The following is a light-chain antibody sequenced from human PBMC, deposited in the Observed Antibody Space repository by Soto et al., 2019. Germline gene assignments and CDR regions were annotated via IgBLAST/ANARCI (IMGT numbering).Light chain of an antibody. CDR1: SSDVGGYNY. J-gene: IGLJ1*01. CDR3: CSYAGRNREV. Sequence: QSVLTQPPSASGSPGQSVTISCTGTSSDVGGYNYVSWYQQYPGKATKLMIYEVSKRPSGVPDSLSGSKSGNTASLTVSGLQAEDEADYYCCSYAGRNREVFGTGTKVTVL. CDR2: EVS. V-gene: IGLV2-8*01.